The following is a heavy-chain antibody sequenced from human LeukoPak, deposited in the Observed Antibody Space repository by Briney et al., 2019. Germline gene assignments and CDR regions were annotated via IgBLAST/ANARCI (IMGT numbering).Heavy chain of an antibody. J-gene: IGHJ4*02. CDR1: GFTFKINV. CDR2: ISYDGSNK. D-gene: IGHD6-19*01. Sequence: GRSLRLSCAASGFTFKINVMHWVRQAPGKGLEWVAVISYDGSNKDHADSVKGRFTISRDNSKNTLYLQMNSLRPEDTAVYYCAKDREPGEQWLIILAYWGRRTLVTVSS. CDR3: AKDREPGEQWLIILAY. V-gene: IGHV3-30*18.